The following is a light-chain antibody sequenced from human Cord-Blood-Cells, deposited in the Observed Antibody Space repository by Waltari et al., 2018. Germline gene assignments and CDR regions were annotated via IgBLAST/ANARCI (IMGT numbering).Light chain of an antibody. CDR2: WAS. V-gene: IGKV4-1*01. Sequence: DIVMTQSPDSLAVSLGERATINCKSSQSVLYSSNNKNYLAWYQQKPGQPPKLLIYWASTRESWGPDRFSGGGSGTDFTLTISILQAEDVAVYYGQQYYSTPPTFGQGTKVEIK. CDR1: QSVLYSSNNKNY. CDR3: QQYYSTPPT. J-gene: IGKJ1*01.